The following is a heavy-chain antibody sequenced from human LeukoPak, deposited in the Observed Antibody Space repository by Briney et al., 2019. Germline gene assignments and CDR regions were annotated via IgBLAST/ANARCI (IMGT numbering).Heavy chain of an antibody. J-gene: IGHJ4*02. Sequence: GGSLRLSCAVSGFTISNYGMHWVRQAPGKGLKWVAVIWYDGNKKYYTYAVKGRYTISRDTAKNTIYLQMDSLRVEDTAVYYCVRGVPPGGGDYFDHWGQGTLVTVSS. CDR1: GFTISNYG. CDR2: IWYDGNKK. CDR3: VRGVPPGGGDYFDH. V-gene: IGHV3-33*01. D-gene: IGHD3-16*01.